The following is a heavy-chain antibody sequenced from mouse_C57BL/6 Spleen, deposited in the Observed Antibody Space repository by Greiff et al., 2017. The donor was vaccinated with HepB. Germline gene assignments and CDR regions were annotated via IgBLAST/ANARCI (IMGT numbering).Heavy chain of an antibody. CDR1: GFTFSDYG. CDR2: ISSGSNTT. Sequence: EVQGVESGGGLVKPGGSLKLSCAASGFTFSDYGMHWVRQAPEKGLEWVAYISSGSNTTYYADTVKGRFTISRDNAKNTLFLQMTSLRSADTSMYYCASNWDDFDYWGQGTTLTVSS. CDR3: ASNWDDFDY. J-gene: IGHJ2*01. D-gene: IGHD4-1*01. V-gene: IGHV5-17*01.